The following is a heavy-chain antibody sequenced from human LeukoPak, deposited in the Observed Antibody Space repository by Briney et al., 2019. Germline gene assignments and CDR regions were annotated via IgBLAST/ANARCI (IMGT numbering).Heavy chain of an antibody. V-gene: IGHV3-43*02. Sequence: GGSLRLSCAASGFTFDDYVMHWVRQAPGKGLEWVSFISQDGGATYYADSAKGRFTISRDNGRKSLYLQMDSLRTEDTALYYCAKGGYRYGGRLFDYWGQGTLVTVSS. J-gene: IGHJ4*02. CDR3: AKGGYRYGGRLFDY. CDR2: ISQDGGAT. D-gene: IGHD5-18*01. CDR1: GFTFDDYV.